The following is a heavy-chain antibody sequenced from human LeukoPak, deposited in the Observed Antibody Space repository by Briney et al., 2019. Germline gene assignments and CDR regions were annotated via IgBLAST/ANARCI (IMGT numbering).Heavy chain of an antibody. CDR3: ARDLLRRCSSTSCYRFDY. CDR2: ISYDGSNK. D-gene: IGHD2-2*02. J-gene: IGHJ4*02. CDR1: GFTFSSYA. Sequence: GGSLRLSCAASGFTFSSYAMHWVRQATGKGLEWVAVISYDGSNKYYADSVKGRFTISRDNSKNTLYLQMNSLRAEDTAVYYCARDLLRRCSSTSCYRFDYWGQGTLVTVSS. V-gene: IGHV3-30*01.